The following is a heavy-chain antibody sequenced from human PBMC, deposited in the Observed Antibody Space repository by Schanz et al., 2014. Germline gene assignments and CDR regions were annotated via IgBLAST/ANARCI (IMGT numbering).Heavy chain of an antibody. Sequence: EVQLVESGGGLVQPRGSLRLSCAASEFSFSSFGMNWVRQAPGKGLEWVSYISSSSSTIYYADSVKGRFTISRDNAKNSLYLQMNSLRAEDTGVYYCVRDKKGFVAVAGRAPFDYWGQGTLVTVSS. CDR2: ISSSSSTI. V-gene: IGHV3-48*01. CDR1: EFSFSSFG. J-gene: IGHJ4*02. D-gene: IGHD6-19*01. CDR3: VRDKKGFVAVAGRAPFDY.